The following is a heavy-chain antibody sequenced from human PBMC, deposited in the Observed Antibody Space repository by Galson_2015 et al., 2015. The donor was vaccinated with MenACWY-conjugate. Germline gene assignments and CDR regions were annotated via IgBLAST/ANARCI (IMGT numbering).Heavy chain of an antibody. J-gene: IGHJ5*02. V-gene: IGHV3-48*02. Sequence: SLRLSCAASGFALSAHYMDWVRQAPGKGLEWVSYISSTSTTIYYADSVKGRFTISRDNAKNSLYLQMNSLRDEDTAVYYCARDYGSGTYYMGWFDPWGQGTLVTVSS. CDR1: GFALSAHY. D-gene: IGHD3-10*01. CDR2: ISSTSTTI. CDR3: ARDYGSGTYYMGWFDP.